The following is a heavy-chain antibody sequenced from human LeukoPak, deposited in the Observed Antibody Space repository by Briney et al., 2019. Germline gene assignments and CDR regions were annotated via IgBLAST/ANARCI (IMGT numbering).Heavy chain of an antibody. J-gene: IGHJ3*02. CDR2: ISISGSKT. V-gene: IGHV3-23*01. D-gene: IGHD4-17*01. Sequence: GGSLRLSCAASEFDFSSHAMTWVRQAPGKGLEWVSAISISGSKTYYADSVKGRFTISRDNSKNTLYLQMNSLRAEDTAVYYCAKTYGDSEGPDAFDIWGQGTMVTVSS. CDR1: EFDFSSHA. CDR3: AKTYGDSEGPDAFDI.